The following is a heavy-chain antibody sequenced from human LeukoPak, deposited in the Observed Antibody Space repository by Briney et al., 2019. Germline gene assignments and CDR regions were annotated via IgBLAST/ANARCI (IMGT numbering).Heavy chain of an antibody. Sequence: GGPLSLSCAPSGFTVSSNYMSWVRQSPGKWVEGVSLIYSGGSTYYADAVKGRFTISSDDSRNTLSLQMNSLRVEDTAVYYCARDLAWGAFEYWGKGILVVVSS. V-gene: IGHV3-53*01. CDR2: IYSGGST. CDR3: ARDLAWGAFEY. D-gene: IGHD7-27*01. CDR1: GFTVSSNY. J-gene: IGHJ4*02.